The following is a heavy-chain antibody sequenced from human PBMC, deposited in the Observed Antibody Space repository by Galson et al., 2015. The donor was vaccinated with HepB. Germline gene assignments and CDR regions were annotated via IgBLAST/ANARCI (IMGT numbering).Heavy chain of an antibody. Sequence: SVKVSCKASGYTFTSYGISWVRQAPGQGLEWMGWISAYNGNTNYAQKLQGRVTMTTDTSTSTAYMELRSLRSDDTAVYYCARDAYGDIPKYFQHWGQGTLVTVSS. D-gene: IGHD4-17*01. CDR3: ARDAYGDIPKYFQH. V-gene: IGHV1-18*04. J-gene: IGHJ1*01. CDR1: GYTFTSYG. CDR2: ISAYNGNT.